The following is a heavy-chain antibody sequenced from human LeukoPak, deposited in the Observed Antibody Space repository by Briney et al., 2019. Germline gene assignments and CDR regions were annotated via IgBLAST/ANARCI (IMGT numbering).Heavy chain of an antibody. V-gene: IGHV3-21*01. J-gene: IGHJ4*02. CDR2: ISSSSSYI. CDR1: GFTFSSYS. CDR3: ATSIPRGYDSSGYLKPFDY. D-gene: IGHD3-22*01. Sequence: GGSLRLSCAASGFTFSSYSMNWVRQAPGKGLERVSSISSSSSYIYYADSGKGRFTISRDNAKNSLYLQMNSLRAEDTAVYYCATSIPRGYDSSGYLKPFDYWGQGALVTVSS.